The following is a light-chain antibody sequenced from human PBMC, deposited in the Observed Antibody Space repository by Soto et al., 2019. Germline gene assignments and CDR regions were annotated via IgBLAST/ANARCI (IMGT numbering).Light chain of an antibody. CDR3: QSYDSSLSV. CDR2: GNS. CDR1: SSNIGAGYD. Sequence: QSVLTQPPSVSVAPGQRVTISCTGSSSNIGAGYDVHWYQQLPGTAPKLLIYGNSNRPSGVPDRFSGSKSGTSASLAITGIQAEDEADYYCQSYDSSLSVFGNGTKLTVL. V-gene: IGLV1-40*01. J-gene: IGLJ1*01.